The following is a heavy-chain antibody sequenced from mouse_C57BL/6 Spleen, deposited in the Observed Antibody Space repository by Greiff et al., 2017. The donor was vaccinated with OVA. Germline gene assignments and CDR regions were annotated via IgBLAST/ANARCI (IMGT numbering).Heavy chain of an antibody. CDR1: GYAFSSSW. V-gene: IGHV1-82*01. J-gene: IGHJ4*01. D-gene: IGHD4-1*01. CDR3: AADWDRYYAMDY. Sequence: QVQLQQSGPELVKPGASVKISCKASGYAFSSSWMNWVKQRPGKGLEWIGRIYPGDGDTNYNEKLKGKATLTADKSSRTAYMQRSSLTSEDSAVFFCAADWDRYYAMDYWGKGTSVTVSS. CDR2: IYPGDGDT.